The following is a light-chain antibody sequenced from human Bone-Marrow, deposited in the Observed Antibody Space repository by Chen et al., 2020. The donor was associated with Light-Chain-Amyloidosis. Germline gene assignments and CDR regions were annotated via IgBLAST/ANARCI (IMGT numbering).Light chain of an antibody. CDR2: RNN. V-gene: IGLV1-47*01. CDR3: AAWDDSLSGWL. J-gene: IGLJ3*02. Sequence: QSVLTQPPSASGTPGQRVTISCSGSSSNIGSNYVYWYQQLPGTAPKLLIYRNNQRPSGVPDRFSGTNSGTSASLAISGLRSEDEADYYCAAWDDSLSGWLFGGGTKLTVL. CDR1: SSNIGSNY.